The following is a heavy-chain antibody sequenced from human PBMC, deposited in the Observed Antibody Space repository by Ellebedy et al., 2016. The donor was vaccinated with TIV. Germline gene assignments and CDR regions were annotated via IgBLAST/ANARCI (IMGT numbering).Heavy chain of an antibody. D-gene: IGHD5-24*01. CDR3: ARDRDVTSRGILDY. J-gene: IGHJ4*02. CDR2: VYHSGST. V-gene: IGHV4-4*02. CDR1: GASITSSHW. Sequence: MPSETLSLTCAVSGASITSSHWWPWVRQAPGRGLEWIGEVYHSGSTYYNPSLKSRVSMSVDKSKNQFSLNLSSVTAADTAIYYCARDRDVTSRGILDYWGQGILVTVSS.